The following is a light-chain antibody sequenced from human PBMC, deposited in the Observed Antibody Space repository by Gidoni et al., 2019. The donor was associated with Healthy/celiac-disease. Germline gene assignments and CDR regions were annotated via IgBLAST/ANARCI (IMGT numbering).Light chain of an antibody. J-gene: IGKJ4*01. CDR3: QQCNSYPLT. CDR2: DAS. CDR1: QGSSSA. Sequence: ATQLTQSPSYLSASVGDRVTITCRASQGSSSALAWYQQKPGTAPKLLIYDASSLDSGVPSRFSGSGSGTDCTLTISILQPEAFATYYCQQCNSYPLTFGGGTKVEIK. V-gene: IGKV1-13*02.